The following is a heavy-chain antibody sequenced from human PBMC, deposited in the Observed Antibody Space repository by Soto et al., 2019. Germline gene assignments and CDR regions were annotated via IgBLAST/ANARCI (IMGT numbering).Heavy chain of an antibody. CDR1: GFTFSSYG. D-gene: IGHD2-21*02. V-gene: IGHV3-21*01. CDR2: ISITSSI. J-gene: IGHJ3*01. CDR3: ARDIGGCGSDCYPL. Sequence: GGSLRLSCAGSGFTFSSYGMNWVRQAPGKGLEWVSSISITSSIYYADSVKGRFTISRDHGKNSLYLQMNSLRAEDKAVYYCARDIGGCGSDCYPLSGQGTMVTVSS.